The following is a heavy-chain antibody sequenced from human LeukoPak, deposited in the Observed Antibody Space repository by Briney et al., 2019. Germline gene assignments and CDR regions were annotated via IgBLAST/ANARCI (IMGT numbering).Heavy chain of an antibody. D-gene: IGHD6-13*01. CDR2: ISAYNANT. CDR3: VKNFFCQGTGSNWPHY. CDR1: GYTFTSYG. Sequence: GASVKVSCKASGYTFTSYGISWVRQAPGQGLEWMGWISAYNANTNYAQKLQGRVTMTTDTSTSTAYMELRSLRSDDTTVYYCVKNFFCQGTGSNWPHYWGQGTLVTVSS. V-gene: IGHV1-18*01. J-gene: IGHJ4*02.